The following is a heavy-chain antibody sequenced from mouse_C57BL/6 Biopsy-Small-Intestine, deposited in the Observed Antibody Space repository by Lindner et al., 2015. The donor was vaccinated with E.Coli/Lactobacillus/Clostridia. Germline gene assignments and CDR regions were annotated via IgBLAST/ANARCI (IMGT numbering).Heavy chain of an antibody. CDR3: ARQRYSESDY. D-gene: IGHD1-1*01. J-gene: IGHJ4*01. CDR2: ISVYSGDT. V-gene: IGHV1-4*01. CDR1: GYTFTDYG. Sequence: SVKVSCKTSGYTFTDYGITWVRQAPGQGLEWMGWISVYSGDTKYAQKLQDRVTMTTDPSTSTVYMELRSLTSDGTAVYYCARQRYSESDYWGQGTLVTVSS.